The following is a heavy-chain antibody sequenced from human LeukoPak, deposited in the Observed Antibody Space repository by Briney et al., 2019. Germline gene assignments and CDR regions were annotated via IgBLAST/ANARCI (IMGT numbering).Heavy chain of an antibody. V-gene: IGHV5-51*01. D-gene: IGHD1-1*01. CDR3: AKFRFAQQLAIFNP. Sequence: GESLKISCKGSGYTFTTYWIGWVRQVPGKGLEWMGIIYSGTSDTKYSPSFQGQVTISADKSISTAFLQWSSLKASDTAIYYCAKFRFAQQLAIFNPWGQGTLVTVSS. CDR1: GYTFTTYW. J-gene: IGHJ5*02. CDR2: IYSGTSDT.